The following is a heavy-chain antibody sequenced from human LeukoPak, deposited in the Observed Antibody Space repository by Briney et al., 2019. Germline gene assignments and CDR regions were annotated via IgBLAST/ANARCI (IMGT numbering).Heavy chain of an antibody. V-gene: IGHV3-30*18. J-gene: IGHJ6*02. CDR2: ISYDGSNK. Sequence: PGGSLRLSCAASGFTFSSYGMHWVRQAPGKGLEWVAVISYDGSNKYYADSVKGRFTISRDNSKNTLYLQMNSLRAEDTAVYYCAKLAPAVKDYYYYGMDVWGQGTTVTVSS. D-gene: IGHD2-2*01. CDR1: GFTFSSYG. CDR3: AKLAPAVKDYYYYGMDV.